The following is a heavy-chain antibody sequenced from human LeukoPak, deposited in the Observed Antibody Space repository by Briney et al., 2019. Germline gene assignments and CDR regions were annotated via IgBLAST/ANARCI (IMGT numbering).Heavy chain of an antibody. Sequence: PSETLSLTCAVHGGSFSGYYWSWIRQPPGKGLEWIGEINHSGSTNYNPSLKSRVTISVDTSKNQFSLKLSSVTAADTAVYYCARGPKRFLEWLFGYYYGMDVWGQGTTVTVSS. CDR3: ARGPKRFLEWLFGYYYGMDV. CDR1: GGSFSGYY. CDR2: INHSGST. V-gene: IGHV4-34*01. D-gene: IGHD3-3*01. J-gene: IGHJ6*02.